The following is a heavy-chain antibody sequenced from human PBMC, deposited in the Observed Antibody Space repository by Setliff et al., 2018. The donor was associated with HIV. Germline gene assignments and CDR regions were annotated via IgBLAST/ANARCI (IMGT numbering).Heavy chain of an antibody. D-gene: IGHD2-2*01. CDR1: GYTFTYLF. V-gene: IGHV1-2*02. CDR3: ARGRRVVPAAESNWFDP. J-gene: IGHJ5*02. Sequence: GASVKVSCKASGYTFTYLFIHWVRLAPGRGLEWVGLINPKTGDTSYAQKFQGRVTMTRDTSISTAYMDLDRLGSDDTAVYYCARGRRVVPAAESNWFDPWGQGTLVTVSS. CDR2: INPKTGDT.